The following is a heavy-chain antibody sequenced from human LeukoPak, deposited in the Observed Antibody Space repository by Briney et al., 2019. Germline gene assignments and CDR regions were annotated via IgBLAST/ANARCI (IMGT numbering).Heavy chain of an antibody. V-gene: IGHV3-33*03. J-gene: IGHJ4*02. D-gene: IGHD5-12*01. CDR1: GFTLRDYG. CDR3: AKGHSAYGTGFDY. CDR2: IWNDGSKE. Sequence: PGGSLRLSCVASGFTLRDYGMHWVRQAPGKGLEWVAVIWNDGSKEDYADAVKGRFTISRDMSKNTLYLQMNSLRAEDTAVYYCAKGHSAYGTGFDYWGQGTLVTVSS.